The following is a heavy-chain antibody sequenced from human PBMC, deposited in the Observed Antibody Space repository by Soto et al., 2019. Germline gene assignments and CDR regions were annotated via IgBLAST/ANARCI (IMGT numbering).Heavy chain of an antibody. CDR1: GGTLSTYA. V-gene: IGHV1-69*06. CDR2: IIPIFGTA. Sequence: QVQLVQSGAEVKKPGSSVKVSCKASGGTLSTYAISWVRQAPGQGLEWMGGIIPIFGTANYAQMFQGRVTITADKSMSTAYMELSSLTSADTAVYYCAREPQDGSGSYFDSWGQGTLVTVSS. D-gene: IGHD3-10*01. CDR3: AREPQDGSGSYFDS. J-gene: IGHJ4*02.